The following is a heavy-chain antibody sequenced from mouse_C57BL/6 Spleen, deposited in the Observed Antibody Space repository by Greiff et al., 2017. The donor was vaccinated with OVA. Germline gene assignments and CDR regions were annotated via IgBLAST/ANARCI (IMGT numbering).Heavy chain of an antibody. D-gene: IGHD4-1*01. Sequence: EVKLVESGGGLVQPGGSMKLSCVASGFTFSNYWMNWVRQSPEKGLEWVAQIRLKSDNYATHYAVSVKGRFTISRDDSKSSVYLQMNNLRAEDTGIYYCTETGRFAYWGQGTLVTVSA. CDR3: TETGRFAY. CDR2: IRLKSDNYAT. CDR1: GFTFSNYW. V-gene: IGHV6-3*01. J-gene: IGHJ3*01.